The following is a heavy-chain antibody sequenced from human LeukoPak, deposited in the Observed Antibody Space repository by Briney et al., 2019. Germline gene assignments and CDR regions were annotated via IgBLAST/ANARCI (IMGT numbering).Heavy chain of an antibody. J-gene: IGHJ4*02. CDR3: AARWNDDLDFDY. D-gene: IGHD1-1*01. CDR2: IDPSDSYT. CDR1: GYRLPSYW. V-gene: IGHV5-10-1*01. Sequence: GESPKISRKGSGYRLPSYWLSRVRQMPGKGLEWMGRIDPSDSYTNYSPSFQGHVTISADKSISTAYLQWSSLKASDTAMYYCAARWNDDLDFDYWGQGTLVTVSS.